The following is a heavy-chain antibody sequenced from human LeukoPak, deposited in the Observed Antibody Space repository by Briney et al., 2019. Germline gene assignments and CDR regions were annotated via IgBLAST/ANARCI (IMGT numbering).Heavy chain of an antibody. CDR1: GFTFSSYA. CDR2: ISYDGSNK. V-gene: IGHV3-30-3*01. J-gene: IGHJ4*02. CDR3: ARPPYKAVAGSFDY. Sequence: PGRSLRLSCAASGFTFSSYAMHWVRQAPGKGLEWVAVISYDGSNKYYADSVKGRFTIPRDNSKNTLYLQMNSLRAEDTAVYYCARPPYKAVAGSFDYWGQGTLVTVSS. D-gene: IGHD6-19*01.